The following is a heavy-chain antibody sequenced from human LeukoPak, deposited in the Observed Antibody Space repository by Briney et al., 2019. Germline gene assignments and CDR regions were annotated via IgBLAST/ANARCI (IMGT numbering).Heavy chain of an antibody. J-gene: IGHJ3*02. CDR3: ARDPGASITMVRGVIGAFDT. Sequence: SETLSLTCTVSGGSISSSNFYWSWIRQHPGKGLEWIGYIYYSGSTYYNPSLKSRVTISVDTSKNQFSLKLSSVTAADTAVYYCARDPGASITMVRGVIGAFDTWGQGTMVTVSS. V-gene: IGHV4-31*03. D-gene: IGHD3-10*01. CDR2: IYYSGST. CDR1: GGSISSSNFY.